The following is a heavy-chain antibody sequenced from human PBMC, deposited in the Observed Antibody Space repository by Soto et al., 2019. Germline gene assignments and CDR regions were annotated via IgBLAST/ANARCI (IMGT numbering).Heavy chain of an antibody. CDR1: GGSISTYY. CDR2: IYYSGST. CDR3: ARGGWRHIDY. V-gene: IGHV4-59*08. Sequence: QVQLQESGPGLAKPSETLSLTCTVSGGSISTYYWSWIRQPPGKGLVWIGCIYYSGSTNFNPSLKSRVTISVDTSKNQFSLKLTSVTAADTAVYYCARGGWRHIDYWGQGTLVTVSS. J-gene: IGHJ4*02. D-gene: IGHD3-3*01.